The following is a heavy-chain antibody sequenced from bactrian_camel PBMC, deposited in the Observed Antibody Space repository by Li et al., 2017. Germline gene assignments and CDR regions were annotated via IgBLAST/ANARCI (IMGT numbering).Heavy chain of an antibody. CDR3: AAGWGCTERPGINY. V-gene: IGHV3S53*01. Sequence: HVQLVESGGGSVQTGGSLRLSCTNSGSTYSTYCVGWFRRSVGKEREMVATLDSDGTTNYADSVKDRFTISKDNAKNALYLQMHSLKPEDSAMYYCAAGWGCTERPGINYWGQGTQVTVS. J-gene: IGHJ4*01. CDR2: LDSDGTT. CDR1: GSTYSTYC. D-gene: IGHD3*01.